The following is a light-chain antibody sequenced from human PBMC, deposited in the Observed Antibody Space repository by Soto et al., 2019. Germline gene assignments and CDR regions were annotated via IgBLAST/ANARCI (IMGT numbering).Light chain of an antibody. CDR2: AAS. CDR1: QDISIY. J-gene: IGKJ2*01. CDR3: LQHSSFPRT. Sequence: DIQMTQSPSAMSASAGDRVTITCRASQDISIYLAWFQQKPGEVPKRLIYAASSLQRGVPSRFSGTGSGTEFTLTISSLQPEDFATYYCLQHSSFPRTFGQGTKLEIK. V-gene: IGKV1-17*03.